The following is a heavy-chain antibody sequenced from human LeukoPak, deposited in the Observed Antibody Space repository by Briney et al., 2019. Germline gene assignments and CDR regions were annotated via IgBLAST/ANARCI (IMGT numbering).Heavy chain of an antibody. CDR3: ARGSSGAHGAY. CDR2: ISSSSSTI. V-gene: IGHV3-48*04. J-gene: IGHJ4*02. D-gene: IGHD3-10*01. CDR1: GFTFSSYW. Sequence: GGSLRLSCAASGFTFSSYWMSWVRQAPGKGLEWVSYISSSSSTIYYADSVKGRFTISRDNAKNSLYLQMNSLRAEDTAVYYCARGSSGAHGAYWGQGTLVTVS.